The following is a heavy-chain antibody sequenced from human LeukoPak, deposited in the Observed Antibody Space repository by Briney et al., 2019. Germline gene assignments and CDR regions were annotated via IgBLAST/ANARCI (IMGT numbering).Heavy chain of an antibody. CDR1: GFTFSSFG. Sequence: GGSLRLSCAASGFTFSSFGMHWVRQAPGKGPEWVAVIWYDGSNENYVDSVKGRFTISRDNSKNTLYLQMNSLRAEDTAVYYCARSLKFGDFHYYYGMDVWGQGTTVTVSS. J-gene: IGHJ6*02. D-gene: IGHD2-21*02. V-gene: IGHV3-33*01. CDR3: ARSLKFGDFHYYYGMDV. CDR2: IWYDGSNE.